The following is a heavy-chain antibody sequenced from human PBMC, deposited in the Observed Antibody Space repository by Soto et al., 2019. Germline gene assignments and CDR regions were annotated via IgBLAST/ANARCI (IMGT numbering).Heavy chain of an antibody. Sequence: GGSLRLSCAASGFTFSSYAMHWVRQAPGKGLEWVAVISYDGSNKYYADSVKGRFTISRDNSKNTLYLQMNSLRVEDTAVYYCARAYYDSSDYYYTQHWGYFQHWGQGTLVTVSS. J-gene: IGHJ1*01. CDR3: ARAYYDSSDYYYTQHWGYFQH. D-gene: IGHD3-22*01. V-gene: IGHV3-30-3*01. CDR1: GFTFSSYA. CDR2: ISYDGSNK.